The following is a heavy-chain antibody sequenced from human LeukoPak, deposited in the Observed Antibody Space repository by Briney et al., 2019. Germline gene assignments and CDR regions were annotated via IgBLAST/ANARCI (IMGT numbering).Heavy chain of an antibody. V-gene: IGHV4/OR15-8*01. CDR2: VYHSGGA. Sequence: PSETLSLTCAVSGASIASHSWWSWVRQPPGQGLEWIGEVYHSGGANYKPSLKSRVTISVDTSRNRFSLKLTSVTAADTAVYFCAYNRNFALDNWGQGTLVTVSS. J-gene: IGHJ4*01. CDR3: AYNRNFALDN. D-gene: IGHD1-14*01. CDR1: GASIASHSW.